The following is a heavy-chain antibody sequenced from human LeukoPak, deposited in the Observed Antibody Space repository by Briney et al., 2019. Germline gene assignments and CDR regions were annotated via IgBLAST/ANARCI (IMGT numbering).Heavy chain of an antibody. Sequence: PGGSLRLSCATSGFIFSGYYMNWVRQAPGKGLEWVSYISSGGSTTYYADSVKGRFTISRDNAKNSLFLQMNSLRAEDTAVYYCARGIRYFEQYWRQGTLVTVSS. CDR2: ISSGGSTT. V-gene: IGHV3-11*04. CDR1: GFIFSGYY. CDR3: ARGIRYFEQY. D-gene: IGHD3-9*01. J-gene: IGHJ4*02.